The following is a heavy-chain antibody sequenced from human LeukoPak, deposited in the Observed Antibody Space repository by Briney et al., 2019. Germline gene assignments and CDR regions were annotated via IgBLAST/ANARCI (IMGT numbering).Heavy chain of an antibody. V-gene: IGHV3-48*03. J-gene: IGHJ6*03. CDR1: GFTFSSYE. Sequence: GGSLRLSCAASGFTFSSYEMNWVRQAPGKGLEWVSYISSSGSTIYYADSVKGRFTVSRDNAKNSLFLQMNSLRAEDTAIYYCAKRGEVANYQYMDVWGKGTTVTVSS. D-gene: IGHD3-16*01. CDR2: ISSSGSTI. CDR3: AKRGEVANYQYMDV.